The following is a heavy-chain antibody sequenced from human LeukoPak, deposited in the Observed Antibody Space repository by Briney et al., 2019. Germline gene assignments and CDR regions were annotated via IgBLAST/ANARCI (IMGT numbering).Heavy chain of an antibody. CDR1: GYTFTSYY. Sequence: ASVKVSCKASGYTFTSYYMHWVRQAPGQGLEWMGIINPSGGTTSYAQKFQGRVTMTRDMSTSTVYMEVSSLRSEDTAVYYCARDGNNWNFDVWGKGTTVTVSS. J-gene: IGHJ6*04. D-gene: IGHD1-7*01. CDR2: INPSGGTT. CDR3: ARDGNNWNFDV. V-gene: IGHV1-46*01.